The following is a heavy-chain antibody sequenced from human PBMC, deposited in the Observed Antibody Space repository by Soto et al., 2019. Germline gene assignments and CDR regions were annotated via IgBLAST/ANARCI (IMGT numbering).Heavy chain of an antibody. D-gene: IGHD4-17*01. CDR2: IIPIFGTA. J-gene: IGHJ6*02. Sequence: QVQLVQSGAEVKKPGSSVKVSCKASGGTFSSYAISWVRQAPGQGLEWMGGIIPIFGTANYAQKFQGRVTITADESTSTAYMELSSLRSAYTAVYYLARGGGVYAVTPKDGMDVWGQGTTVTVSS. V-gene: IGHV1-69*01. CDR3: ARGGGVYAVTPKDGMDV. CDR1: GGTFSSYA.